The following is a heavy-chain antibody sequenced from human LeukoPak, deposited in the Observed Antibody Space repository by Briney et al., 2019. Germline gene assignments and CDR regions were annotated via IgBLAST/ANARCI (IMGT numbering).Heavy chain of an antibody. Sequence: SETLSLTCTVSGGSISSGGYYWNWIRQHPGKGLEWIGYISYSGSTYYNPSLESRVTISVDTSKNQFSLKLSSVTAADTAVYYCARGPSIQLWSDPYYYYGMDVWGQGTTVTVSS. CDR3: ARGPSIQLWSDPYYYYGMDV. J-gene: IGHJ6*02. CDR1: GGSISSGGYY. V-gene: IGHV4-31*03. D-gene: IGHD5-18*01. CDR2: ISYSGST.